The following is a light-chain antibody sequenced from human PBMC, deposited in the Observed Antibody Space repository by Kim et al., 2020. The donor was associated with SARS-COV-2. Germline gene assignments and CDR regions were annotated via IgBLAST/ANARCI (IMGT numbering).Light chain of an antibody. J-gene: IGLJ3*02. CDR2: DNN. V-gene: IGLV1-51*01. CDR1: SSNIGNNY. Sequence: QSVLTQPPSVSAAPGQKVTISCSGSSSNIGNNYVSWYQQLPGTAPKLLIYDNNKRPAEIPDRFSGSKSGTAATLGITGLQTGDEADYYCGTWDSNLSAGVFGGGTQLTDL. CDR3: GTWDSNLSAGV.